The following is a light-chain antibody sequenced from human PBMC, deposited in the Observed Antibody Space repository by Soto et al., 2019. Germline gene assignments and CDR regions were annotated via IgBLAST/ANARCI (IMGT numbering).Light chain of an antibody. CDR2: DES. CDR1: QSVASRN. CDR3: YQYGSTPPT. Sequence: VLTQSPGTLSLSPGDRATLSCRGSQSVASRNLAWYQQKSGQAPRLLIYDESNRATGIPDRLSGSGSGTDLKLTISRLEPEDFVVFYCYQYGSTPPTCGQGTKVDIK. J-gene: IGKJ1*01. V-gene: IGKV3-20*01.